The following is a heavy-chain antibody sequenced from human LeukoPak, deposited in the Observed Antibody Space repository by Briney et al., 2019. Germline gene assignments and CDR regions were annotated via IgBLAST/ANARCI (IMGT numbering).Heavy chain of an antibody. CDR3: ARVAKERLGGVYYFDY. V-gene: IGHV3-13*01. CDR1: GFTFSDYD. D-gene: IGHD1-1*01. J-gene: IGHJ4*02. CDR2: IGTAGDT. Sequence: LSGGSLRLSCAASGFTFSDYDMHWVRQATGKGLEWVSAIGTAGDTYYTGSVKGRFTISRENAKNSLYLQMNSLRAGDTAVYYCARVAKERLGGVYYFDYWGQGTLVTVSS.